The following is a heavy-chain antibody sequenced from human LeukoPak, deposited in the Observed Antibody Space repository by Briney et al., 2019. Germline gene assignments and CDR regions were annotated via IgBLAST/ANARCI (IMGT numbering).Heavy chain of an antibody. D-gene: IGHD3-22*01. Sequence: GGSLRLSCAASGFTFSSYAMSWVRQAPGKGLEWVSAISGSGGSTYYADSVKGRFTISRDNSKNTLYLQMNSLRAEDTAVYYCAKSWHYYDSSGYYPYDAFDIWGQGTMVTVSS. J-gene: IGHJ3*02. CDR3: AKSWHYYDSSGYYPYDAFDI. CDR1: GFTFSSYA. V-gene: IGHV3-23*01. CDR2: ISGSGGST.